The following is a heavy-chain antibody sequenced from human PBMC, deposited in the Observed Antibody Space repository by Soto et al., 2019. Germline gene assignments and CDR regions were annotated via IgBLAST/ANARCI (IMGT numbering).Heavy chain of an antibody. Sequence: QVQLVESGGGVVQPGRSLRLSCSASGFTFSTFAVHWVRQAPGKGLEWVAVISSDGYTKYYTDSVKGRLTISRDNSKNTLFLQMNGLRTEDTAMYYCARAPTSRLDYWGQGTLVTVSS. V-gene: IGHV3-30-3*01. CDR2: ISSDGYTK. CDR3: ARAPTSRLDY. CDR1: GFTFSTFA. J-gene: IGHJ4*02.